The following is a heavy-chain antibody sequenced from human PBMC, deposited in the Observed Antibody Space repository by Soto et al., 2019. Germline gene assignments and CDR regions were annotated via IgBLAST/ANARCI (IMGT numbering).Heavy chain of an antibody. J-gene: IGHJ3*02. V-gene: IGHV3-23*01. D-gene: IGHD2-15*01. CDR2: ISGSGGST. CDR3: AKGRHDILVVVAATPSGPFDI. CDR1: GFTFSSYA. Sequence: GGSLRLSCAASGFTFSSYAMSWVRQAPGKGLEWVSAISGSGGSTYYADSVKGRFTISRDNSKNTLYLQMNSLRAEDTAVYYCAKGRHDILVVVAATPSGPFDIWGQGTMVTVSS.